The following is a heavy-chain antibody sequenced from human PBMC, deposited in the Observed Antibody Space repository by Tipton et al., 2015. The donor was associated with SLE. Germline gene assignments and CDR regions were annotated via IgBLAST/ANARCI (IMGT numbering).Heavy chain of an antibody. D-gene: IGHD4/OR15-4a*01. V-gene: IGHV3-30*04. J-gene: IGHJ4*02. CDR2: ISYDGSNK. Sequence: SLRLSCAASGFTFSSYAMHWVRQAPGKGLEWVALISYDGSNKNYADSVKGRFTISRDNSKNTLYLQMNSLRAEDTAVYYCASAILWWSIDYWGQGTLVTVSS. CDR3: ASAILWWSIDY. CDR1: GFTFSSYA.